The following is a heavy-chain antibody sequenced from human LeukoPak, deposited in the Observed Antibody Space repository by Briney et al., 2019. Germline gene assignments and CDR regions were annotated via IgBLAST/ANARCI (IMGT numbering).Heavy chain of an antibody. J-gene: IGHJ3*02. V-gene: IGHV1-46*01. CDR1: GYTFTSYY. CDR2: INPSGGST. Sequence: GASVKVSCKASGYTFTSYYMHWVRQAPGQGLEWMGIINPSGGSTSYAQKFQGRVTMTRDTSTSTVYMELSSLRSEDTAVYYCARGLIAAAVRGAFDIWGQGTMVTVSS. D-gene: IGHD6-13*01. CDR3: ARGLIAAAVRGAFDI.